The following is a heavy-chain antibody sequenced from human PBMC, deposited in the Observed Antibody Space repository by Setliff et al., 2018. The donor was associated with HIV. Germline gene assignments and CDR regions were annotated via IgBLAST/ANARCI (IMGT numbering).Heavy chain of an antibody. Sequence: GASVKVSCKASGYTFTKYAINWVRQAPGQGLEWMGYINTNTGNPTYAQGFTGRFVFSSDTSVSTAYLQLSGLKAEDTAVYYCARRAQTYWSFDLWGRGTLVTVSS. V-gene: IGHV7-4-1*02. J-gene: IGHJ2*01. CDR3: ARRAQTYWSFDL. CDR2: INTNTGNP. CDR1: GYTFTKYA.